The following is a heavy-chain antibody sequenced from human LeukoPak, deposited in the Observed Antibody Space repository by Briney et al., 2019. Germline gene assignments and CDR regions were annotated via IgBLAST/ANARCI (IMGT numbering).Heavy chain of an antibody. CDR3: ARQQIYTTSSSGYFDY. J-gene: IGHJ4*02. CDR2: ISSNDEK. CDR1: GFSLSNFRMR. Sequence: SGPTLVNPTETLTLTCTVSGFSLSNFRMRVTWIRQPPGKALEWLSHISSNDEKSYSTSLKSRFTISKDTSKSQVVLMLTNMDPVDTATYYCARQQIYTTSSSGYFDYWGQGALVTVSS. V-gene: IGHV2-26*01. D-gene: IGHD6-6*01.